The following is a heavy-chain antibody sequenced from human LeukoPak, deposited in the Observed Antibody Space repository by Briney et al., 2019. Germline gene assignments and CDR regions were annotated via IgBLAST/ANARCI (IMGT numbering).Heavy chain of an antibody. V-gene: IGHV1-69*05. J-gene: IGHJ5*02. D-gene: IGHD3-10*01. CDR3: ARISNYYGSGSFPNWFDP. Sequence: ALVKVSCKASGGTFSSYAISWVRQAPGQGLEWMGGIIPIFGTANYAQKFQGRVTITTDESTSTAYMEVSSLRSEDTAVYYCARISNYYGSGSFPNWFDPWGQGTLVTVSS. CDR1: GGTFSSYA. CDR2: IIPIFGTA.